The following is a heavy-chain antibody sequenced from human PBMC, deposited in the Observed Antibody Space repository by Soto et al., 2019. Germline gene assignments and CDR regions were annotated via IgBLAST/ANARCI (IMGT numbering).Heavy chain of an antibody. V-gene: IGHV3-13*04. CDR2: IGTGADT. D-gene: IGHD5-12*01. J-gene: IGHJ4*02. CDR3: ARVLTGYGGFEDYFDY. CDR1: GFTFSNYD. Sequence: EVQLVESGGGLVQPGASLRLSCAASGFTFSNYDMHWVRQPTGKGLEWVAAIGTGADTYYPGSVKGRFTISRENAKNSLYLQLNSLTDGDTAVYYCARVLTGYGGFEDYFDYWGQGTLVTVSS.